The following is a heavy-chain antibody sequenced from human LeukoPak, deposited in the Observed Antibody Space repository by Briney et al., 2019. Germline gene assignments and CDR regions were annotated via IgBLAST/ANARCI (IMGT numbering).Heavy chain of an antibody. CDR1: GFTFSSYS. Sequence: GRSLRLSCAASGFTFSSYSMNWVRQAPGKGLEWVSSISSSSSYIYYADSVKGRFTISRDNAKNSLYLQMNSLRAEDTAVYYCARASRIAVAGKGPFDYWGQGTLVTVSS. J-gene: IGHJ4*02. CDR3: ARASRIAVAGKGPFDY. D-gene: IGHD6-19*01. V-gene: IGHV3-21*01. CDR2: ISSSSSYI.